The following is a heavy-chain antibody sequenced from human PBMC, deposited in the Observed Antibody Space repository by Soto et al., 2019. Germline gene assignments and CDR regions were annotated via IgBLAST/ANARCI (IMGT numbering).Heavy chain of an antibody. Sequence: ASVKVSCKASGYTFTGYYMHWVRQAPGQGLEWMGWINPNSGGTNYAQKFQGWVTMTRDMSTSTAYMELSSLRSEDTAVYYCAGVRYDFWSGYLGYYGMDVWGQGTTVTVSS. CDR3: AGVRYDFWSGYLGYYGMDV. CDR2: INPNSGGT. D-gene: IGHD3-3*01. J-gene: IGHJ6*02. V-gene: IGHV1-2*04. CDR1: GYTFTGYY.